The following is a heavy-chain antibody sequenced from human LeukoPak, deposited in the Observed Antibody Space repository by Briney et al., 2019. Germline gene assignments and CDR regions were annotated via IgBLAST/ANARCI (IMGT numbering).Heavy chain of an antibody. J-gene: IGHJ4*02. CDR1: GFTFSSYS. CDR3: ARDLASSGWFPNDY. Sequence: KPGGSLRLSCAASGFTFSSYSMNWVRQAPGKGLEWVSSIGSSSSYIYYADSVKGRFTISRDNAKNSLYLQMNSLRAEDTAVYYCARDLASSGWFPNDYWGQGTLVTVSS. V-gene: IGHV3-21*01. CDR2: IGSSSSYI. D-gene: IGHD6-19*01.